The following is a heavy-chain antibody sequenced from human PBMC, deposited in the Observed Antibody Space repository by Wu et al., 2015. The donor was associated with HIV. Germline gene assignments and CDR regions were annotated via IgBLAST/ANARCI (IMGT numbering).Heavy chain of an antibody. D-gene: IGHD6-19*01. V-gene: IGHV1-69*13. CDR1: GGTFSSYA. CDR3: ASESSSGWYVVPEYFQH. Sequence: QVQLVQSGAEVKKPGSSVKVSCKASGGTFSSYAISWVRQAPGQGLEWMGRIIPIFGTANYAQKFQGRVTITADESTSTAYMELSSLRSEDTAVYYCASESSSGWYVVPEYFQHWGQGTRGHRLL. CDR2: IIPIFGTA. J-gene: IGHJ1*01.